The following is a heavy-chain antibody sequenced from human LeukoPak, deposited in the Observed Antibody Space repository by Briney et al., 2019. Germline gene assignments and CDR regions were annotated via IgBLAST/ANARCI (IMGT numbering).Heavy chain of an antibody. J-gene: IGHJ1*01. CDR3: ARGVYYYDSSGYYYAEYFQH. Sequence: PGGSLRLSCAASGFTVSSNYMSWVRQAPGKGLEWVSVIYSTNTTYYADSVKGRFTLSRDNSKNTLYLQMNSLRAEDTAVYYCARGVYYYDSSGYYYAEYFQHWGQGTLVTVSS. CDR2: IYSTNTT. CDR1: GFTVSSNY. D-gene: IGHD3-22*01. V-gene: IGHV3-53*01.